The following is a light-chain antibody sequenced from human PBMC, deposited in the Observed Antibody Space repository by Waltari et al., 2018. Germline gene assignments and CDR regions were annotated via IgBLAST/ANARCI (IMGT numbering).Light chain of an antibody. CDR1: KLGDKY. CDR2: QNS. V-gene: IGLV3-1*01. Sequence: SYEVTQPPSVSVSPGQTASITCSGDKLGDKYACWYQQKAGQSPVLVIHQNSERPSGIPERFSGSPSGNTAALTISGTPAMDEAVYYCQAWDTSTGVFGGGTKLTVL. CDR3: QAWDTSTGV. J-gene: IGLJ2*01.